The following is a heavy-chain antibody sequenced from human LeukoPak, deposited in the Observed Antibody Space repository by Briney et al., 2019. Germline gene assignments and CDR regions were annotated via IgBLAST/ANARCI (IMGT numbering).Heavy chain of an antibody. CDR2: IKSKTDGGTT. Sequence: GGSLRLSCAASGFTFSNAWMSWVRQAPGKGLEWVGRIKSKTDGGTTDYAAPVKGRFTISRDDSKNTLYLQMNSLKTEDTAVYYCTCYYGSGSYSRGYDYWGQGTLVTVSS. CDR3: TCYYGSGSYSRGYDY. CDR1: GFTFSNAW. D-gene: IGHD3-10*01. V-gene: IGHV3-15*01. J-gene: IGHJ4*02.